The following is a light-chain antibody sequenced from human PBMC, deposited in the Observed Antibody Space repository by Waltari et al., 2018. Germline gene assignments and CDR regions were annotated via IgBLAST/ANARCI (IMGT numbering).Light chain of an antibody. Sequence: DIQMTQSPSSLSASVGDRVTITCRASQSVRSFLNWYQQKPGKAPKLLIYTTSTLQSGFPSRFTGSGSGTDFTLTINSLQPEDFATYYCQQSYVTPSTFGGGTKVDIK. CDR3: QQSYVTPST. V-gene: IGKV1-39*01. CDR1: QSVRSF. J-gene: IGKJ4*01. CDR2: TTS.